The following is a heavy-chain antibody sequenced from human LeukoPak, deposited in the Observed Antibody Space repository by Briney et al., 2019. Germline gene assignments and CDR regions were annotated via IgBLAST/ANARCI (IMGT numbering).Heavy chain of an antibody. V-gene: IGHV5-51*01. CDR3: ARQADYNILTGYFKGHLDY. CDR1: GYSFNTYW. D-gene: IGHD3-9*01. Sequence: GESLQISCKGSGYSFNTYWIAWVRQMPGKGLEWMGIIYPGDSDTRYSPSFQGQVTISADESISTAYLHWSSLKASDTAMYCCARQADYNILTGYFKGHLDYWGQGTLVTVSS. CDR2: IYPGDSDT. J-gene: IGHJ4*02.